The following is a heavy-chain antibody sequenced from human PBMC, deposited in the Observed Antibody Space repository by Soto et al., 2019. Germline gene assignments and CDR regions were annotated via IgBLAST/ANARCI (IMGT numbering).Heavy chain of an antibody. D-gene: IGHD3-10*01. Sequence: QVQLVESGGGVVQPGRSLRLSCAASGFTFSSYGMHWVRQAPGKGLEWVAVISYDGSNKYYADSVKGRFTISRDNSKNTLYLQMHSLRAEDTAVYYCAKTSPYGSGSDDAFDIWGQGTMVTVSS. V-gene: IGHV3-30*18. CDR3: AKTSPYGSGSDDAFDI. CDR2: ISYDGSNK. CDR1: GFTFSSYG. J-gene: IGHJ3*02.